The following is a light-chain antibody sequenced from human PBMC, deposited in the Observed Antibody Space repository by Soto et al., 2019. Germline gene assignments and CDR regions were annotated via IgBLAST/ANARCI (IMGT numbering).Light chain of an antibody. J-gene: IGKJ1*01. CDR3: QQYNSYSWT. CDR2: DAS. V-gene: IGKV1-5*01. CDR1: QSISSW. Sequence: DIQMTQSPSTLSASVGDRVTITCRASQSISSWLAWYQQKPGKAPKLLIYDASSLESGVPSRFSGSGSGTEFTLTISSLQPDDFPTYYCQQYNSYSWTFGQGTMVEIK.